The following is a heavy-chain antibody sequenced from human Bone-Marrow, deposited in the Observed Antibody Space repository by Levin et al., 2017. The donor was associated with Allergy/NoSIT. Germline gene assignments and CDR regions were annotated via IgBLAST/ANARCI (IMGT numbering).Heavy chain of an antibody. Sequence: GGSLRLSCAASGFTFSTYSMNWVRQAPGKGLEWLSSIDRSSTYIYYADSVKGRFTVSRDNAKNSLYLQMNSLRAEDTALYYCARDGSTGHCANAVCDLFDYWGQGTLVTVSS. D-gene: IGHD2-8*01. CDR1: GFTFSTYS. V-gene: IGHV3-21*01. CDR3: ARDGSTGHCANAVCDLFDY. CDR2: IDRSSTYI. J-gene: IGHJ4*02.